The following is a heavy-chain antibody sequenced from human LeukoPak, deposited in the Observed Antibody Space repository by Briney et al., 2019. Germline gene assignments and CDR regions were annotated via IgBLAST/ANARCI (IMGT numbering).Heavy chain of an antibody. D-gene: IGHD5/OR15-5a*01. J-gene: IGHJ3*02. Sequence: GGSLRLSCAASGFTFSSYAMSWVRQAPGKGLEGVSAISGSGGSTYYADSVKGRFTISRDNSKNTLYLQMNSLRAEDTAVYYCAKDLVSTIAPDAFDIWGQGTMVTVSS. CDR3: AKDLVSTIAPDAFDI. CDR1: GFTFSSYA. CDR2: ISGSGGST. V-gene: IGHV3-23*01.